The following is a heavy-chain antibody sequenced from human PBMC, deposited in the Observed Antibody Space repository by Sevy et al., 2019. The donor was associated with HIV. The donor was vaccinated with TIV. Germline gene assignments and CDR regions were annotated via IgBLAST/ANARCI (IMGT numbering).Heavy chain of an antibody. V-gene: IGHV3-30-3*01. D-gene: IGHD2-15*01. J-gene: IGHJ5*02. CDR1: GFTFSSYA. CDR3: ASSCSGGSCYSAWFDP. Sequence: GGSLRLSCAASGFTFSSYAMHWVRQAPGKGLEWVAVISYDGSNKYYVDSVKGRFTISRDNSKNTLYLQMNSLRAEDTAVYYCASSCSGGSCYSAWFDPWGHGTLVTVSS. CDR2: ISYDGSNK.